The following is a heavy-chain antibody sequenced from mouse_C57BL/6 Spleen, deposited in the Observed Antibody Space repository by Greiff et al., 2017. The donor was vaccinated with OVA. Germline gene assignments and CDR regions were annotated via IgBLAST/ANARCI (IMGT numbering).Heavy chain of an antibody. CDR2: IDPSDSET. CDR1: GYTFTSYW. CDR3: ARDGIYDGYSDWYFDV. V-gene: IGHV1-52*01. Sequence: QVQLQQPGAELVRPGSSVKLSCKASGYTFTSYWMHWVKQRPIQGLEWIGNIDPSDSETHYNQKFKDKATLTVDKSSSTAYMQLSSLTSEDSAVYYCARDGIYDGYSDWYFDVWGTGTTVTVSS. J-gene: IGHJ1*03. D-gene: IGHD2-3*01.